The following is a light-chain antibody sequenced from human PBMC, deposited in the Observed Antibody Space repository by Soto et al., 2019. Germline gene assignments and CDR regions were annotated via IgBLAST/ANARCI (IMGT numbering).Light chain of an antibody. CDR2: SVS. CDR1: QGIRNY. V-gene: IGKV1-17*03. Sequence: DNQMTQSPSAMSASVVDRVTITFRASQGIRNYLAWFQQKPGKVPKRLIYSVSSLQSGVPSRFSGSGSETEFTLTISSLQPEDFATYYCLQSYRYPWTFGQGTKVDIK. CDR3: LQSYRYPWT. J-gene: IGKJ1*01.